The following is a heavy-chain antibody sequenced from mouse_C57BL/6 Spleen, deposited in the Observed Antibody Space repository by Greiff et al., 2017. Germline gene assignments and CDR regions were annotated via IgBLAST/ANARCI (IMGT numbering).Heavy chain of an antibody. CDR2: IDPSDSYT. CDR1: GYTFTSYW. CDR3: AREGYPFAY. Sequence: QVQLQQPGAELVRPGTSVKLSCKASGYTFTSYWMHWVKQRPGQGLEWIGVIDPSDSYTNYNQKFKGKATLTVDTSSSTAYMQLSSLTSEDSAVYYCAREGYPFAYWGQGTLVTVSA. V-gene: IGHV1-59*01. J-gene: IGHJ3*01. D-gene: IGHD2-14*01.